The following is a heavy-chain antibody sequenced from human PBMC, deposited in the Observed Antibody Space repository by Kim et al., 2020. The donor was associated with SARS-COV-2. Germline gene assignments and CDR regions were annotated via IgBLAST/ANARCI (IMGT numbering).Heavy chain of an antibody. V-gene: IGHV4-39*01. CDR3: AKGLN. CDR2: IYYSGTT. J-gene: IGHJ4*02. Sequence: IYYSGTTNYNPSLKSRVTISIDTAKNQFSLKLGSVTAADTAVYYCAKGLNWGQGTLVTVSS.